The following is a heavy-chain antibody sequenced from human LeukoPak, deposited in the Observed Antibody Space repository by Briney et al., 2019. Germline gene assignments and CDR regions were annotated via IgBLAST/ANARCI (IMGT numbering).Heavy chain of an antibody. V-gene: IGHV4-30-2*01. CDR3: ARARRNYHYYMDV. CDR1: GGSISSGGYY. CDR2: IYHSGST. J-gene: IGHJ6*03. D-gene: IGHD6-6*01. Sequence: SQTLSLTCTVSGGSISSGGYYWSWIRQPPGKGLEWIGYIYHSGSTYYNPSLKSRVTISVDRSKNQFSLKLSSVTAADTAVYYCARARRNYHYYMDVWGKGTTVTVSS.